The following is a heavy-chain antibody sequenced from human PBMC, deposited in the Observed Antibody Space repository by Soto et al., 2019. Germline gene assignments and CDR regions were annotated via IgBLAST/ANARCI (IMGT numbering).Heavy chain of an antibody. D-gene: IGHD5-12*01. J-gene: IGHJ4*02. CDR3: ARPSGIVATIGFFDY. Sequence: PSETLSLTCTVSGGSISSSSYYWGWIRQPPGKGLEWIGSIYYSGSTYYNPSLKSRVTISVDTSKNQFSLKLSSVTAADTAVYYCARPSGIVATIGFFDYWGQGTLVTVSS. CDR2: IYYSGST. CDR1: GGSISSSSYY. V-gene: IGHV4-39*01.